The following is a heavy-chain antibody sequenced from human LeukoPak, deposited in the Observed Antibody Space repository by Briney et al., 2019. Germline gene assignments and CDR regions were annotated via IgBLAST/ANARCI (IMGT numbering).Heavy chain of an antibody. V-gene: IGHV3-30*18. CDR1: EFTFSTYG. D-gene: IGHD3-3*01. CDR3: AKDGKRRTIFGVVMRETYFDY. CDR2: ISYDGSKK. Sequence: GGSLRLSCAASEFTFSTYGMHWDRQAPGKGLEWVAAISYDGSKKYYADSVKGRFTISRDNSKNTLYLQMNSLRAEDTGVYYFAKDGKRRTIFGVVMRETYFDYWGQGTLVTVSS. J-gene: IGHJ4*02.